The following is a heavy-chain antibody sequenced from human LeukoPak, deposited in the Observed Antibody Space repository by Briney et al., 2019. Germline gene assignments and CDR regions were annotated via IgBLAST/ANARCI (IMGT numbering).Heavy chain of an antibody. CDR3: AQDLDYDSSGYYYGDAFDI. V-gene: IGHV3-23*01. CDR2: ISGSGGST. J-gene: IGHJ3*02. D-gene: IGHD3-22*01. CDR1: GFTFSSYA. Sequence: GGSLRLSCAASGFTFSSYAMSWVRQAPGKGLEWVSAISGSGGSTYYADSVKGRFTISRDNSKNTLYLQMNSLRAEDTAVYYCAQDLDYDSSGYYYGDAFDIWGQGTMVTVSS.